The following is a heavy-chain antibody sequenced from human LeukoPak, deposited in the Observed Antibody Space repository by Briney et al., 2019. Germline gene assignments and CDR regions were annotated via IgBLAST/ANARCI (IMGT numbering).Heavy chain of an antibody. CDR3: AKTASTSWGYFDY. D-gene: IGHD2-2*01. CDR1: GFTFSTYG. Sequence: GGSLRLSCAASGFTFSTYGMHWVRQAPGKGLEWVAFIRNDGTIKYYADSVRGRFTISRDNSKNTMFLQMNSLRAEDTAVYYCAKTASTSWGYFDYWGQGTLVTVSP. V-gene: IGHV3-30*02. J-gene: IGHJ4*02. CDR2: IRNDGTIK.